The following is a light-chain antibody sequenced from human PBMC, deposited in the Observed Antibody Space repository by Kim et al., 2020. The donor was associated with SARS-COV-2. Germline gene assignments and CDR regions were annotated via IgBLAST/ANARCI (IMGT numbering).Light chain of an antibody. V-gene: IGKV1-27*01. CDR2: AAS. Sequence: SASVGDRVTVTCRASQTIAKDLAWYQQKPGKAPILLIYAASALHTGVPSRFSGSGSETEFTLTISSLQPDDVATYFCQNYNVAPYTFGQGTKLEI. J-gene: IGKJ2*01. CDR1: QTIAKD. CDR3: QNYNVAPYT.